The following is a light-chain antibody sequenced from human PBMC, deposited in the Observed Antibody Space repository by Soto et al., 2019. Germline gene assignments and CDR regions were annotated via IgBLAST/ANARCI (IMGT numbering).Light chain of an antibody. J-gene: IGKJ1*01. Sequence: EVVLTQSPATLSLSPGERATLSCRASESVNNYLAWYQQKPGQAPRLLIYDASNRATGIPARFSGSGSGTDFTLTISSLEPEDFAVYFCQQYGGSPETFGQGTKVEIK. CDR1: ESVNNY. CDR3: QQYGGSPET. V-gene: IGKV3-11*01. CDR2: DAS.